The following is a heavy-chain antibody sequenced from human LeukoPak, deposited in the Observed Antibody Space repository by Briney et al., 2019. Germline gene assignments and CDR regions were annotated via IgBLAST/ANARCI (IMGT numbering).Heavy chain of an antibody. Sequence: ASVKVSCKASGYTFTSYDINWVRQATGQGLEWMGWMNPNSGNTGYAQKFQGRVTMTRNTSISTAYMELSSLRSEDTAVYYCARDSSRYDFWSGYYISYYYGMDVWGQGTTVTVSS. CDR1: GYTFTSYD. CDR3: ARDSSRYDFWSGYYISYYYGMDV. D-gene: IGHD3-3*01. J-gene: IGHJ6*02. V-gene: IGHV1-8*01. CDR2: MNPNSGNT.